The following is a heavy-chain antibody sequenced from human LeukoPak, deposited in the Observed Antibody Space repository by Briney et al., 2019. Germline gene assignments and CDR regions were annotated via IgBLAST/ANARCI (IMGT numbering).Heavy chain of an antibody. CDR2: ISLYNGNT. CDR3: ARGGPFFSSSSSKEYYFDY. CDR1: GYDFINYG. D-gene: IGHD6-6*01. Sequence: ASVKVSCKASGYDFINYGITWVRQAPGQGLEWMGWISLYNGNTDYKLQGRVTMTTDTSTSTAYVELRSLRSDDTAVYYCARGGPFFSSSSSKEYYFDYWGQGTLVTVSS. V-gene: IGHV1-18*01. J-gene: IGHJ4*02.